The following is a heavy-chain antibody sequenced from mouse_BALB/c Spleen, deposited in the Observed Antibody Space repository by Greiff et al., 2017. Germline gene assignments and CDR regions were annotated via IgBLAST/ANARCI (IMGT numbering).Heavy chain of an antibody. CDR1: GYTFTSYW. CDR3: ARSGNYRYDGGYAMDD. Sequence: QVQLQQSGAELAKPGASVKMSCKASGYTFTSYWMHWVKQRPGQGLEWIGYINPSTGYTEYNQKFKDKATLTADKSSSTAYMQLSSLTSEDSAVYYCARSGNYRYDGGYAMDDWGQGTSVTVSS. D-gene: IGHD2-14*01. V-gene: IGHV1-7*01. J-gene: IGHJ4*01. CDR2: INPSTGYT.